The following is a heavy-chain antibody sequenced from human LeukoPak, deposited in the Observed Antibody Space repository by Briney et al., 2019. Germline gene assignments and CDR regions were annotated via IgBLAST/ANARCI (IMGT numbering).Heavy chain of an antibody. D-gene: IGHD3-10*01. CDR1: GFTFNSYT. CDR2: ISYDGSNK. V-gene: IGHV3-30*04. Sequence: GGSLRLSCAASGFTFNSYTAHWVRQAPGKGLEWVAIISYDGSNKYYADSVRGRFTISRDNSKNTLYLQVNSLRAEDTAVYYCARGRGAYAFDIWGQGTMVTVSS. J-gene: IGHJ3*02. CDR3: ARGRGAYAFDI.